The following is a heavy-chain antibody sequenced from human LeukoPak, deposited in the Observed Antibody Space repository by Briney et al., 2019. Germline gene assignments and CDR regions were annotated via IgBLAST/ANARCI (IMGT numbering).Heavy chain of an antibody. V-gene: IGHV1-3*01. CDR3: ARYQLGSSGYYYFDY. D-gene: IGHD3-22*01. J-gene: IGHJ4*02. Sequence: ASVKVSCKASGYTFTSYAMHWVRQAPGQRLEWMGWINAGNGNTKYSQKFQSRVTTTRDTSASTAYMELSSLRSEDTAVYYCARYQLGSSGYYYFDYWGQGTLVTVSS. CDR2: INAGNGNT. CDR1: GYTFTSYA.